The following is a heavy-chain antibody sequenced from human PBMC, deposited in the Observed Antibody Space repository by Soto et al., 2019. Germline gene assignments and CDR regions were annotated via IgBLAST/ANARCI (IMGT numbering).Heavy chain of an antibody. CDR2: IYYSGST. CDR1: GDSISSYY. J-gene: IGHJ4*02. Sequence: SETLSLTCTVSGDSISSYYWSWIRQPPGKGLEWIGYIYYSGSTNYNPSLKSRVTISVDTPKNQFSLKLTSVTAADTAVYYCAKDESPDYYDSSGYYYVAYFDYWGQGTLVTVSS. D-gene: IGHD3-22*01. V-gene: IGHV4-59*01. CDR3: AKDESPDYYDSSGYYYVAYFDY.